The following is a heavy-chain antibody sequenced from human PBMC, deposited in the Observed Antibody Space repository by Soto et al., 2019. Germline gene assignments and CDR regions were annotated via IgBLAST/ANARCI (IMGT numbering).Heavy chain of an antibody. Sequence: PRGSLLLSCTGPVFSFFIYGMSWVRQAPGKGLDWVSTISGSGGHTYYADSVKGRFVVSRDNDKKTVYLHMSSVTGEDTAVYFCAKIEMGWFAHWGQGTQVTVSS. D-gene: IGHD2-8*01. CDR3: AKIEMGWFAH. V-gene: IGHV3-23*01. CDR2: ISGSGGHT. CDR1: VFSFFIYG. J-gene: IGHJ5*02.